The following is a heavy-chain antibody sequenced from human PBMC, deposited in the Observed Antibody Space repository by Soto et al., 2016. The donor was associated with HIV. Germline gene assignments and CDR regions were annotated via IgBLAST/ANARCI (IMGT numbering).Heavy chain of an antibody. V-gene: IGHV3-21*01. CDR1: GFTFSSYS. CDR3: ARDGALEMATIFYFDY. Sequence: EVQLVESGGGLVKPGGSLRLSCAASGFTFSSYSMNWVRQAPGKGLEWVSSISSSSGFIYYADSVKGRFTISRDNAKNSLYLQMNSLRADDTAVYYCARDGALEMATIFYFDYWAREPGHRLL. CDR2: ISSSSGFI. D-gene: IGHD5-12*01. J-gene: IGHJ4*02.